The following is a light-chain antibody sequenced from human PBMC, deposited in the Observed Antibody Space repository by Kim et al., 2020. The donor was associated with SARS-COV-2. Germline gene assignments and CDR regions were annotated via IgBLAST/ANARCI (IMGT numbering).Light chain of an antibody. Sequence: SPRETATLSCSASKSVSSNVAWYQQQPGQAPRLLLYGASTRATDIPARFSGSGSGTDFSLTISSMQSEDLAVYHCQQYDDWPPWTFGQGTKVDIK. CDR2: GAS. CDR3: QQYDDWPPWT. CDR1: KSVSSN. V-gene: IGKV3-15*01. J-gene: IGKJ1*01.